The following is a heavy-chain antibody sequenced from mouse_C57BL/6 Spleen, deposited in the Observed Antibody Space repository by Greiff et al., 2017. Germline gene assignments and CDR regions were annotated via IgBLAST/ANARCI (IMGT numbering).Heavy chain of an antibody. CDR1: GFTFSDYG. D-gene: IGHD6-1*01. V-gene: IGHV5-17*01. CDR3: ARPSLFAY. Sequence: VQLQQSGGGLVKPGGSLKLSCAASGFTFSDYGMHWVRQAPEKGLAWVAYISSGSSTIYYADTVQGRFTISRANAKNTLFLQMTSLRSEDTAMYYCARPSLFAYWGQGTLVTVSA. CDR2: ISSGSSTI. J-gene: IGHJ3*01.